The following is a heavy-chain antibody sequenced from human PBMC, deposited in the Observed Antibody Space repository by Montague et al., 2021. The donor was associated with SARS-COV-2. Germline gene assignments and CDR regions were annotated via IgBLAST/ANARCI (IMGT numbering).Heavy chain of an antibody. Sequence: SLRLSCAASVLTFSHYAMSLVRQAPGKGPECVSGISVSGGTTYYSDSVKVLFTISRDNSKNTLYLQMNSLRAEDTAVYYCANPKGAFDIWGQGTMVTVSS. J-gene: IGHJ3*02. CDR1: VLTFSHYA. CDR3: ANPKGAFDI. CDR2: ISVSGGTT. V-gene: IGHV3-23*01.